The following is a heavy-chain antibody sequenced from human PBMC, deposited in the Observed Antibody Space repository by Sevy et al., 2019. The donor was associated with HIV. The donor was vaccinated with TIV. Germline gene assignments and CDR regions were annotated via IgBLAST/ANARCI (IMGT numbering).Heavy chain of an antibody. D-gene: IGHD5-12*01. J-gene: IGHJ4*02. CDR2: IYYSGST. V-gene: IGHV4-59*01. Sequence: SETLSLTCTVSGGSISSYYWSWIRQPPGKGLEWIGYIYYSGSTNYNPSLKSRVTISVDTFKNQFSLKLSSVTAADTAVYYCARHSGYDSRYFDYWGQGTLVTVSS. CDR1: GGSISSYY. CDR3: ARHSGYDSRYFDY.